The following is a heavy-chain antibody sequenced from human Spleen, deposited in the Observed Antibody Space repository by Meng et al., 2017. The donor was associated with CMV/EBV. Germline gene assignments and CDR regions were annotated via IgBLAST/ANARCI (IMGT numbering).Heavy chain of an antibody. CDR3: ARSVGCSSTYCYTYTSSWYPDY. Sequence: GSYWTWIRPRPGQGLEWIGYIYYSGGTNYNPSLQSRVTISVDTSKNQFSLKLSSVTAADTAMYYCARSVGCSSTYCYTYTSSWYPDYWGQGTLVTVSS. J-gene: IGHJ4*02. D-gene: IGHD6-13*01. CDR1: GSY. V-gene: IGHV4-31*02. CDR2: IYYSGGT.